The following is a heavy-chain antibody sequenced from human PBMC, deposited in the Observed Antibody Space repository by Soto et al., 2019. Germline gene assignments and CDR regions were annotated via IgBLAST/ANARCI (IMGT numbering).Heavy chain of an antibody. CDR1: AFTFSNTL. J-gene: IGHJ4*02. Sequence: DVHLEESGGGLVTPGESRRLSCAASAFTFSNTLMSWVRQAPGKGLEWVGRINRKSDGAAADYAAPVKGRFTISRDDSINTLYLQMTSLKTEDTAVYYCATASGRTQGSSWDHWGQGTLVTVSS. V-gene: IGHV3-15*01. CDR3: ATASGRTQGSSWDH. D-gene: IGHD6-25*01. CDR2: INRKSDGAAA.